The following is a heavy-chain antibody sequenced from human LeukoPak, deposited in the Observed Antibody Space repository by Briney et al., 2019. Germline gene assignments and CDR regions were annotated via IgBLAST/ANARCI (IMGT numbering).Heavy chain of an antibody. D-gene: IGHD3-10*01. CDR3: ARDQGATYYYGSGSPTPLDY. CDR2: ISSSGSTI. Sequence: PGGSLRLSCAASGFTSSSYEMNWVRQAPGKGLEWVSYISSSGSTIYYADSVKGRFTISRDNAKNSLYLQMNSLRAEDTAVYYCARDQGATYYYGSGSPTPLDYWAREPWSPSPQ. V-gene: IGHV3-48*03. J-gene: IGHJ4*02. CDR1: GFTSSSYE.